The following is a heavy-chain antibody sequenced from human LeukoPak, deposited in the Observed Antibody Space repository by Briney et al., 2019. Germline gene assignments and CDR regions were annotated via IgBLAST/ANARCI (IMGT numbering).Heavy chain of an antibody. CDR2: TYYRSKWYK. CDR3: ARGPSYFQH. Sequence: SQTLSLTCAISGDTVSSNSATWNWIRQSPSRGLEWLGRTYYRSKWYKYYAVSVKGRITINPDTSKNQFSLQLNSVTPEDTAVYYRARGPSYFQHWGQGTLVTVSS. V-gene: IGHV6-1*01. J-gene: IGHJ1*01. CDR1: GDTVSSNSAT.